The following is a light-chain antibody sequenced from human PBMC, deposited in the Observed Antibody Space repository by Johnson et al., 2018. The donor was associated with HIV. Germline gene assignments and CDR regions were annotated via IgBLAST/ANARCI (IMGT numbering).Light chain of an antibody. CDR2: ENN. Sequence: QSVLTQPPSVSAAPGQKVTISCSGSSSNIGNNYVSWYQQLPGTAPKLLIYENNKRPSGIPDRFSGSKSGTSATLGIAGLQTGDEADYYCGTWDSSLRGIFGTVTKVTVL. CDR1: SSNIGNNY. CDR3: GTWDSSLRGI. V-gene: IGLV1-51*02. J-gene: IGLJ1*01.